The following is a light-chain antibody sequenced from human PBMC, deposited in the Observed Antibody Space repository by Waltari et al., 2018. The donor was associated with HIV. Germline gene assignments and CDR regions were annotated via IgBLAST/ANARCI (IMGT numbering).Light chain of an antibody. CDR2: DAN. Sequence: QSALTQPASVSGSLGQSITISCIGTSSDIGPYISVSWYQHHPDKAPKLVVFDANLRPSRVPFRFSGSKSGNTASLTISGLQAEDEADYYCSSYTNTSTLVFGGGTKVTVL. CDR1: SSDIGPYIS. CDR3: SSYTNTSTLV. V-gene: IGLV2-14*01. J-gene: IGLJ3*02.